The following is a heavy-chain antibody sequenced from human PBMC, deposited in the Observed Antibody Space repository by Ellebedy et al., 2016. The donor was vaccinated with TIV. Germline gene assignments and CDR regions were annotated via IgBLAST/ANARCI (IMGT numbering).Heavy chain of an antibody. Sequence: GGSLRLSCAASGFTFNNYNMIWVRQAPGKGLEWISYISSDAITTDYADSVKGRFTISRDNAKTSVYLQMNGLRAEDTAVYYCARDMGRWLQFLAYWGQGTLVTVSS. V-gene: IGHV3-48*03. CDR3: ARDMGRWLQFLAY. CDR2: ISSDAITT. D-gene: IGHD5-24*01. CDR1: GFTFNNYN. J-gene: IGHJ4*02.